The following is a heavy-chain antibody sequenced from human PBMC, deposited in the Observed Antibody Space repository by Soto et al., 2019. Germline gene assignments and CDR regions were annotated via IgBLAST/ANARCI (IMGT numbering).Heavy chain of an antibody. V-gene: IGHV4-34*01. Sequence: KASETLSLTCAVYGGSFSGYYWSWIRQPPGKGLEWIGEINHSGSTNYNPSLKSRVTISVDTSKNQFSLKLSSVTAADTAVYYCARQSSSSLMVYYYYGMDVWGQGTTVTVSS. CDR3: ARQSSSSLMVYYYYGMDV. CDR1: GGSFSGYY. CDR2: INHSGST. J-gene: IGHJ6*02. D-gene: IGHD6-6*01.